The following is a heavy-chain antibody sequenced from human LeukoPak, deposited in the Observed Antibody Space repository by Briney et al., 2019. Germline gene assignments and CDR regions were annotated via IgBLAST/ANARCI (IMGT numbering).Heavy chain of an antibody. CDR1: GYTFTGYY. Sequence: ASVKVSCKASGYTFTGYYIHWVRQAPGQGLEWMGWINPNSGGTNYAQKFQGRVTMTRDTSISTAYMELSRLRSDDTAVYYCARDPGRVMHGSGSYYFDYWGQGTLVTVSS. J-gene: IGHJ4*02. V-gene: IGHV1-2*02. CDR3: ARDPGRVMHGSGSYYFDY. D-gene: IGHD3-10*01. CDR2: INPNSGGT.